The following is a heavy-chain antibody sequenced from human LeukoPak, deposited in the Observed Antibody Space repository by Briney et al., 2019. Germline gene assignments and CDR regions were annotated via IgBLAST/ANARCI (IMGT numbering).Heavy chain of an antibody. V-gene: IGHV3-11*06. CDR1: GFTFSDYY. D-gene: IGHD2-2*01. J-gene: IGHJ6*02. CDR3: AREDCSSTSCYADGMDV. CDR2: ISASGRDT. Sequence: GGSLRLSCAASGFTFSDYYMSWIRQAPGKGLEWISYISASGRDTYYADSVKGRFTTSRDNAKNSLYLQMNSLRAEDTAVYYCAREDCSSTSCYADGMDVWGQGTTVTVSS.